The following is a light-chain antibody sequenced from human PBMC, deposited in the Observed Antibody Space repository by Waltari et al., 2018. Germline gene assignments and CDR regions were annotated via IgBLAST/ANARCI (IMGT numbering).Light chain of an antibody. CDR2: YDS. V-gene: IGLV3-21*04. J-gene: IGLJ2*01. CDR1: NIGGES. Sequence: SYVLTQPPSVSVAPGKTARIPCGGANIGGESVHWYQQKPGKAPVLVINYDSDRPSGIPERFSGSKSGNTATLTIGRVEAGDEADYYCQVWDTLSDHVLFGGGTKLTVL. CDR3: QVWDTLSDHVL.